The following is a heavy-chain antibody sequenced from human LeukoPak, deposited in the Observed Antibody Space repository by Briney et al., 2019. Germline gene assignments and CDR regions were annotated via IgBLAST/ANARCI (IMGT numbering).Heavy chain of an antibody. Sequence: PGGSLRLSCAASGFTFSSYAMSWVRQAPGKGLEWVSAISGSGGSTYYADSVKGRFTISRDNSKNTLYLQMNSLRAEDTAVYYCAKDRPRTMFGELLFSRYFDYWGQGTLVTVSS. V-gene: IGHV3-23*01. D-gene: IGHD3-10*02. J-gene: IGHJ4*02. CDR3: AKDRPRTMFGELLFSRYFDY. CDR2: ISGSGGST. CDR1: GFTFSSYA.